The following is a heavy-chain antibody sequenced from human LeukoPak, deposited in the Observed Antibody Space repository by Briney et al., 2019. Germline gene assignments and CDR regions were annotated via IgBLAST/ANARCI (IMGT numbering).Heavy chain of an antibody. J-gene: IGHJ4*02. V-gene: IGHV4-4*09. Sequence: SETLSLTCTVSGGSISSYYWSWIRQPPGKGLEWIGYIYTSGSTNYNPSLKSRVTISVDTSKNQFSLKLSSVTAADTAVYYCARHVSWGSSGYFDYWGQGALVTVSS. CDR2: IYTSGST. CDR1: GGSISSYY. CDR3: ARHVSWGSSGYFDY. D-gene: IGHD6-13*01.